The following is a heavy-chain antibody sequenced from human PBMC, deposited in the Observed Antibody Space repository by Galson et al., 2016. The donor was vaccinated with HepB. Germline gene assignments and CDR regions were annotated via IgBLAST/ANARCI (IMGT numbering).Heavy chain of an antibody. CDR3: ARGFSSSHAPHFDL. Sequence: SVKVSCKASGYTFIDYYMHWVRQTPGQGLEWMGWINPRTGGTNYAQKFQGRVTMTRDTSVGTAYMDLSNLQSDDTAVYRCARGFSSSHAPHFDLWGQGALVTVSS. V-gene: IGHV1-2*02. D-gene: IGHD6-6*01. CDR2: INPRTGGT. CDR1: GYTFIDYY. J-gene: IGHJ4*02.